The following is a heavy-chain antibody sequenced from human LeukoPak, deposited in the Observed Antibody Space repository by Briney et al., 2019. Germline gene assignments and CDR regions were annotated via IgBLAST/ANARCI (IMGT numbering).Heavy chain of an antibody. V-gene: IGHV4-4*07. Sequence: SETLSLTCTVSGGSISSYYWSWIRQPAGKGLEWIGRIYTSGSTNYNPSLKSRVTISVDKSKNQFSLKLSSVTAADTAVYYCARDLTVECYMDVWGKGTTVTVSS. CDR1: GGSISSYY. D-gene: IGHD3-3*01. J-gene: IGHJ6*03. CDR3: ARDLTVECYMDV. CDR2: IYTSGST.